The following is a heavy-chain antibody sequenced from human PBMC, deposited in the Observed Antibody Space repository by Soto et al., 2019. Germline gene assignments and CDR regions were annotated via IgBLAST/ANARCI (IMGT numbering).Heavy chain of an antibody. J-gene: IGHJ4*02. V-gene: IGHV4-34*01. Sequence: PSETLSLTCAVYGGSFSGYYWSWIRQPPGKGLEWIGEINHSGSTNYNPSLKSRVTISVDTSKNQFSLKLSSVTAADTAVYYCARGVGQWLAPGFGYCGQVTLVTVSS. CDR3: ARGVGQWLAPGFGY. D-gene: IGHD6-19*01. CDR1: GGSFSGYY. CDR2: INHSGST.